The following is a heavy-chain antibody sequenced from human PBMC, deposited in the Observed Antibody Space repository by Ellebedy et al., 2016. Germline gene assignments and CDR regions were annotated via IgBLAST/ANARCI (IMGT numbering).Heavy chain of an antibody. Sequence: SETLSLTXTVSGGSISSYYWSWIRQPPGKGLEWIGYIYYSGSTNYNPSLKSRVTISVDTSKNQFSLKLSSVTAADTAVYYCARFTYSSGWYGNNWFDPWGQGTLVTVSS. CDR3: ARFTYSSGWYGNNWFDP. D-gene: IGHD6-19*01. CDR2: IYYSGST. J-gene: IGHJ5*02. CDR1: GGSISSYY. V-gene: IGHV4-59*12.